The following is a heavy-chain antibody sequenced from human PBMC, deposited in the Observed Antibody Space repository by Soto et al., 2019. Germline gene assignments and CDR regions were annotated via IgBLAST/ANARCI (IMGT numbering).Heavy chain of an antibody. CDR2: TYYRSKWYN. CDR1: GDSVSSNSAA. V-gene: IGHV6-1*01. Sequence: SPPLSLTCAISGDSVSSNSAALTWISQSPSRGLEWLGRTYYRSKWYNDYAVSVKSRITINPDTSKNQFSLQLNSVTPEDTAVYYCARDPGHLAAFDIWGQGTMVTVSS. D-gene: IGHD3-3*02. J-gene: IGHJ3*02. CDR3: ARDPGHLAAFDI.